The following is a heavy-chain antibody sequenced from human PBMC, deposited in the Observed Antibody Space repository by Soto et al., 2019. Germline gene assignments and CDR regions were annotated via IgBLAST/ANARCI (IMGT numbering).Heavy chain of an antibody. Sequence: GASVKVSCKVSGYTLTELSMHWVRQAPGKGLEWMGGFDPEDGETIYAQKFQDRVTMTEDTSTDTAYMELSSLRSEDTAVYYCATPPPKTYYYDSSGYYSGFDYWGQGTLVTVSS. D-gene: IGHD3-22*01. CDR3: ATPPPKTYYYDSSGYYSGFDY. CDR1: GYTLTELS. V-gene: IGHV1-24*01. CDR2: FDPEDGET. J-gene: IGHJ4*02.